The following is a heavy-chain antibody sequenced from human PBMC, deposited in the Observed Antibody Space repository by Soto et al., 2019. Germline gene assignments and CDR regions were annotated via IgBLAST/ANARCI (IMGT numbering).Heavy chain of an antibody. J-gene: IGHJ4*02. Sequence: QVQLQESGPGLVKPSQTLSLTCTVSGGSISSGGYYWSWIRQHPGKGLEWIGYIYYSGSTYYNPYLKSRVTIPVDPSKNQFSLKLSAVSGADTAVYYWAGASGGTYGDYVDYFDYWGQGTLVTVSS. CDR2: IYYSGST. CDR3: AGASGGTYGDYVDYFDY. V-gene: IGHV4-31*03. D-gene: IGHD4-17*01. CDR1: GGSISSGGYY.